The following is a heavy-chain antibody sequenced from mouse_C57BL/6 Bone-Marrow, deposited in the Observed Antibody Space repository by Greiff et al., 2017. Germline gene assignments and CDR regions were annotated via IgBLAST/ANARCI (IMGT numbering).Heavy chain of an antibody. CDR3: ATITTVVQRGYAMDY. CDR1: GYTFTSYG. CDR2: IYPRSGNT. D-gene: IGHD1-1*01. J-gene: IGHJ4*01. Sequence: QVQLQQSGAELARPGASVKLSCKASGYTFTSYGISWVKQRTGQGLEWIGEIYPRSGNTYYNEKLKGKATLTADKSSSTAYMELRSLTSEDSAVYFCATITTVVQRGYAMDYWGQGTSVTVSS. V-gene: IGHV1-81*01.